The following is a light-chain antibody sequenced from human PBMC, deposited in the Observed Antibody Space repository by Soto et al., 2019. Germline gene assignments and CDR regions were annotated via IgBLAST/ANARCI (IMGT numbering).Light chain of an antibody. CDR2: ENN. CDR1: SSNIGNNY. J-gene: IGLJ3*02. CDR3: GTWDSSPWV. V-gene: IGLV1-51*02. Sequence: QSVLTQPPSVSAAPGQKVTISCSGSSSNIGNNYVSWYQQLPGTAPNLLIYENNKRPSGIPDRFSGSKSGTSATLGITGLQTGDEADYYCGTWDSSPWVFGGGTKLTVL.